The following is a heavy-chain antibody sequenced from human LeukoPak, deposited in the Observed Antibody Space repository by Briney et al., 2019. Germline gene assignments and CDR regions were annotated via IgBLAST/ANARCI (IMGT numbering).Heavy chain of an antibody. Sequence: GESLKISCKGSGYSFTSYWIGWVRQMPGKGLEWMGIIYPGDSDTRYSPSFQGQVTISADKSISTAYLQWSSLKASDTAMYYCARRGYCGGGSCYYFDYWGQGTLVTVSS. CDR2: IYPGDSDT. CDR3: ARRGYCGGGSCYYFDY. J-gene: IGHJ4*02. D-gene: IGHD2-15*01. V-gene: IGHV5-51*01. CDR1: GYSFTSYW.